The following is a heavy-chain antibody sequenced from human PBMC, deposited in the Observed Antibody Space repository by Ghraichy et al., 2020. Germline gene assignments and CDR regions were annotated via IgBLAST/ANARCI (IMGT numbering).Heavy chain of an antibody. CDR3: ARSIMITFGGVIVPDAIDY. J-gene: IGHJ4*02. D-gene: IGHD3-16*02. Sequence: GSLRLSCTVSGYSISSGYYWGWIRQPPGKGLEWIGSIYHSGSTYYNPSLKSRVTISLDTSKNQFSLKLSSVTAADTAMYYCARSIMITFGGVIVPDAIDYWGQGTLVTVSS. V-gene: IGHV4-38-2*02. CDR2: IYHSGST. CDR1: GYSISSGYY.